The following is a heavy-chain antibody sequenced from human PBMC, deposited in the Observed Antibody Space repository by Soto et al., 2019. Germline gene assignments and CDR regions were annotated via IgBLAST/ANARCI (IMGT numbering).Heavy chain of an antibody. J-gene: IGHJ4*02. CDR3: AKDYGDYGDY. D-gene: IGHD4-17*01. CDR1: GFTFSSYG. CDR2: ISYDGSNK. Sequence: QVLLVESGGGVVQPGRSLRLSCAASGFTFSSYGMHWVRQAPGKGLEWVAVISYDGSNKYYADSVKGRFTISRDNSKNTLYLQMNSLRAEDTAVYYCAKDYGDYGDYWGQGTLVTVSS. V-gene: IGHV3-30*18.